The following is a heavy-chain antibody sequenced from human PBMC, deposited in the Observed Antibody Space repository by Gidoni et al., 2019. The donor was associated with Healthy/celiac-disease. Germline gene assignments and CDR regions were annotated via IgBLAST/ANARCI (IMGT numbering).Heavy chain of an antibody. Sequence: QVQLVESGGGVVQPGRSLRLSCASSGFTFSSYAMHWVRQAPGKGLEWVAVISYDGSNKYNADSVKGRFTISRDNSKNTLYLQMNSLRAEDTAVYYCASWREWFVWGQGTLVTVSS. CDR3: ASWREWFV. CDR1: GFTFSSYA. D-gene: IGHD3-3*01. V-gene: IGHV3-30-3*01. CDR2: ISYDGSNK. J-gene: IGHJ4*02.